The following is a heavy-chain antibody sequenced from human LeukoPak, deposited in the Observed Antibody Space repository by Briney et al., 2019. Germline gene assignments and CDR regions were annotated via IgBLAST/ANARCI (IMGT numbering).Heavy chain of an antibody. V-gene: IGHV5-51*01. CDR1: GYSFTSYW. CDR2: IYPGDSDT. J-gene: IGHJ4*02. Sequence: GESLKISCKGSGYSFTSYWIGWVRQMPGKGLEWMGIIYPGDSDTRYSPSLQGQVTISADRSISTACLQWSSLKASDTAIYYCATGRYLFLGDYWGQGTLVTVSS. CDR3: ATGRYLFLGDY. D-gene: IGHD3-3*01.